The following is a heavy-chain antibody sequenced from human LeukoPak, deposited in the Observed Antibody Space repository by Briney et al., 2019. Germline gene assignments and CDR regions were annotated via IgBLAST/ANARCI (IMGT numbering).Heavy chain of an antibody. CDR3: AKDAGEQWLANFDY. Sequence: GGSLRLSCAASGLTFSGYGMHWVRQAPGKGLEWVAVISYDGSNKYYADSVKGRFTISRDNSKNTLYLQMNSLRAEDTAVYYCAKDAGEQWLANFDYWGQGTLVTVSS. CDR1: GLTFSGYG. CDR2: ISYDGSNK. V-gene: IGHV3-30*18. D-gene: IGHD6-19*01. J-gene: IGHJ4*02.